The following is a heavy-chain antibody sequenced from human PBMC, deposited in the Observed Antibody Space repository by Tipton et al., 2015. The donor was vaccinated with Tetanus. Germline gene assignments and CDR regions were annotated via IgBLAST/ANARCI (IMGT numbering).Heavy chain of an antibody. CDR2: ISVRGSHK. CDR3: SKDPASRGWFDP. V-gene: IGHV3-23*01. J-gene: IGHJ5*02. Sequence: SLRLSCAASGFTFSNYAMAWVRQAPGTGLEWVSGISVRGSHKYYADPVKGRFSISRDNSKKTVYLQMNSLRAEDPAVYYCSKDPASRGWFDPWGQGTLVSVSS. CDR1: GFTFSNYA.